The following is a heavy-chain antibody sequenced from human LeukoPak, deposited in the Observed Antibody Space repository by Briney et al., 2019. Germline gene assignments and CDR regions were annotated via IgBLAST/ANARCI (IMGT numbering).Heavy chain of an antibody. J-gene: IGHJ6*03. V-gene: IGHV1-8*02. CDR2: MNPNSGNT. Sequence: ASVKVSCKASGYTFTGYYMHWVRQATGQGLEWMGWMNPNSGNTGYAQKFQGRVTMTRNTSISTAYMELSSLRSEDTAVYYCARAYYYYYMDVWGKGTTVTVSS. CDR1: GYTFTGYY. CDR3: ARAYYYYYMDV.